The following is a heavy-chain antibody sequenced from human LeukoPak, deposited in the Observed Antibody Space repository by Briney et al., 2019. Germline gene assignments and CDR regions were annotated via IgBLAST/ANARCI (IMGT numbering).Heavy chain of an antibody. CDR1: GGSISSYY. CDR3: AREPHSMKYYYGSGSLAGILDV. D-gene: IGHD3-10*01. V-gene: IGHV4-59*01. J-gene: IGHJ6*04. Sequence: PSETLSLTGTVSGGSISSYYWSWIRQPPGKGLEWIGYIYYSGSSNYNPSLKSRVTISVDTSKNQFSLRLSSVTAADTAVYYCAREPHSMKYYYGSGSLAGILDVWGKGTTVTVSS. CDR2: IYYSGSS.